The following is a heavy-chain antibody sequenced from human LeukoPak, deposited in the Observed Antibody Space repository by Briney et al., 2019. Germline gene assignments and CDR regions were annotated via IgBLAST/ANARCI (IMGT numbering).Heavy chain of an antibody. CDR3: ARDPSYGDYTRFDY. D-gene: IGHD4-17*01. CDR2: IYSRGDT. Sequence: GGSLRLSCAVSGFSVSDNHMNWVRQAPGKGLEWVAVIYSRGDTDYADSVKGRFTISRDTSENMVYFQLNSLRAEDSALYFCARDPSYGDYTRFDYWGQGILVSVSS. J-gene: IGHJ4*02. CDR1: GFSVSDNH. V-gene: IGHV3-53*01.